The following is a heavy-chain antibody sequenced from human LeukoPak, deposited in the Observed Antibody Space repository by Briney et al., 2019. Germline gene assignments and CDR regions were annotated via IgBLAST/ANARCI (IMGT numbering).Heavy chain of an antibody. CDR2: IYYSGNN. V-gene: IGHV4-39*01. D-gene: IGHD2-15*01. J-gene: IGHJ6*03. CDR1: GDSISTSNSY. Sequence: SETLSLTCTVSGDSISTSNSYWGWIRQPPGKGLEWIGSIYYSGNNYYNASLKSRVTISVDTSKNQFSLKLTSVTAADTAVYYCASFYCSGGSCYQYYYYYYMDVWGKGTTVTISS. CDR3: ASFYCSGGSCYQYYYYYYMDV.